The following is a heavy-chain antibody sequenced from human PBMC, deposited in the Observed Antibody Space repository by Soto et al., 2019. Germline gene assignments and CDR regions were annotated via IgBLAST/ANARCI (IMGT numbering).Heavy chain of an antibody. Sequence: ASVKVSCKGSGGTFSSYALSWVRQAPGHGLEWMGGIIPIFGTANCARKFHGRVTITADNSTPTAYVEMSSQRSEDTAVYYCARDRRGLRAGGPANWFDPRWQGNLVTVSS. CDR1: GGTFSSYA. CDR3: ARDRRGLRAGGPANWFDP. V-gene: IGHV1-69*06. D-gene: IGHD6-13*01. J-gene: IGHJ5*02. CDR2: IIPIFGTA.